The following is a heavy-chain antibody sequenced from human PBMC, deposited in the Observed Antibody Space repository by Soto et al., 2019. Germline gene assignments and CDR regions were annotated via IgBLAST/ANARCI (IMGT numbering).Heavy chain of an antibody. J-gene: IGHJ5*02. V-gene: IGHV1-69*02. D-gene: IGHD3-3*01. Sequence: QVQLVQSGAEVKKPGSSVKVSCKASGGTFSSYTISWVRQAPGQGLEWMGRIIPILGIANYAQKFQGRVTITAHKSTSTAYMELSSLRSEDTAVYYCATNSPNSDFWSGSWFDPWGQGTLVTVSS. CDR1: GGTFSSYT. CDR2: IIPILGIA. CDR3: ATNSPNSDFWSGSWFDP.